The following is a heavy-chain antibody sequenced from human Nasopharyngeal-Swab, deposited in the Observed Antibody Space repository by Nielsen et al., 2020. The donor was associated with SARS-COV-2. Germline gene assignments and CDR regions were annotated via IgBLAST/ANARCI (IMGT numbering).Heavy chain of an antibody. CDR3: ARERVLLWFGEPQGNAFDI. CDR2: INPSGGST. Sequence: ASVKVSCKASGYTFTSYYMHWVRQAPGQGLEWMGIINPSGGSTSYAQKFQGRVAMTRDTSTSTVYMELSSLRSEDTAVYYCARERVLLWFGEPQGNAFDIWCQGTIVTVSS. J-gene: IGHJ3*02. CDR1: GYTFTSYY. V-gene: IGHV1-46*01. D-gene: IGHD3-10*01.